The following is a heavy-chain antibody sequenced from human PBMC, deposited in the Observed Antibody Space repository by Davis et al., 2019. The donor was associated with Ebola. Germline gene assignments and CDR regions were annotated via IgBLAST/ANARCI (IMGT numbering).Heavy chain of an antibody. CDR3: ARGPSVAGFNYFDY. D-gene: IGHD6-19*01. Sequence: MPSGTLSLTCAVYGGSFSGYYWRWIRQLPGKGLEWIGEIIHSGTTHYSPSLTIRVTISVDTSKNQCSLKLSSVTAADTAVYYCARGPSVAGFNYFDYWGQGTLVTVSS. V-gene: IGHV4-34*01. J-gene: IGHJ4*02. CDR1: GGSFSGYY. CDR2: IIHSGTT.